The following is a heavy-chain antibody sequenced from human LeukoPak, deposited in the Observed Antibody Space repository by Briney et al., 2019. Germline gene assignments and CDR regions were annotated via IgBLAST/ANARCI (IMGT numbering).Heavy chain of an antibody. J-gene: IGHJ6*03. CDR1: GGSISSYY. V-gene: IGHV4-4*07. D-gene: IGHD6-19*01. CDR3: ATSVAGKYYYYYYMDV. Sequence: SETLSLTCTVSGGSISSYYWSWIRQPAGKGLEWIGRIYTSGSTNHNPSFKSRVTMSVDTSKNQFSLKLSSVTAADTAVYYCATSVAGKYYYYYYMDVWGKGTTVTVSS. CDR2: IYTSGST.